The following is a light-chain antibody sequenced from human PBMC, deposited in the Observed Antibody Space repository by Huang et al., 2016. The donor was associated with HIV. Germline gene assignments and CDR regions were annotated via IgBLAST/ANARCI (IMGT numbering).Light chain of an antibody. CDR2: GAS. Sequence: DIQMTQSPSSLSASVGDRVTITCRASQGITKYLAWYQQKPGKVPKLLIYGASTLQSGVPSRFSGNGSGTEFTLTISSLQPEDVATYWCQKYNSAPRTFGQGTKVEIK. J-gene: IGKJ1*01. CDR1: QGITKY. V-gene: IGKV1-27*01. CDR3: QKYNSAPRT.